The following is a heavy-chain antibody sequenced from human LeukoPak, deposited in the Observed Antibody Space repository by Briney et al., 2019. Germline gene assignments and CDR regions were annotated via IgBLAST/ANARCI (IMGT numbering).Heavy chain of an antibody. Sequence: PSETLSLTCTVSGGSISSFYLSWIRQPPGKGLEWIGYTYYSGSTTYNPSLKSRVTISIDRSKNQFSLKLSSVTAADTAVYYCARYYGSGDWYFDLWGRGTLVTVSS. D-gene: IGHD3-10*01. CDR3: ARYYGSGDWYFDL. CDR1: GGSISSFY. J-gene: IGHJ2*01. V-gene: IGHV4-59*01. CDR2: TYYSGST.